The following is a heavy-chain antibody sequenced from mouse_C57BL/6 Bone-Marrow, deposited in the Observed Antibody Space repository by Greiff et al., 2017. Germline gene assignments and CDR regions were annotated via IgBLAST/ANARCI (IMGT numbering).Heavy chain of an antibody. CDR1: GYTFTSYW. V-gene: IGHV1-69*01. D-gene: IGHD2-3*01. Sequence: VQLQQSGAELVMPGASVKLSCKASGYTFTSYWMNWVKQRPGQGLEWIGEIDPSDSDTNYNQKFKGKSTLTVDKSSSTAYMQLSSLTSEDSSVXYCAAVGYYEFAYWGQGTMVTVSA. CDR2: IDPSDSDT. J-gene: IGHJ3*01. CDR3: AAVGYYEFAY.